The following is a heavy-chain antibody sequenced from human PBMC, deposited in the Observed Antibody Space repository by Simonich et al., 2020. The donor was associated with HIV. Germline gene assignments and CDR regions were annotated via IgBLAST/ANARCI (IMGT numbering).Heavy chain of an antibody. CDR3: ARDWYFDL. Sequence: EVQLVESGGGLVLPGGSLRLSCAASEFTFGRYSMNWVRPVPGKGLEWVSYMSRSGSGIYYADSLKGRFTSSRDNDKNSLYLRMNSLRAEDTAVYYCARDWYFDLWGRGTLVTVSS. CDR1: EFTFGRYS. CDR2: MSRSGSGI. V-gene: IGHV3-48*01. J-gene: IGHJ2*01.